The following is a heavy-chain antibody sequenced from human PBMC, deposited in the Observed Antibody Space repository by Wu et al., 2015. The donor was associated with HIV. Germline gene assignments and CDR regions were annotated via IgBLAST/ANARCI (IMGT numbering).Heavy chain of an antibody. V-gene: IGHV1-69*15. CDR2: IIPIFGTA. CDR1: GGTFSSYA. J-gene: IGHJ6*02. Sequence: VQLVQSGAEVKKLGPQVKVSCKASGGTFSSYAISWVRQAPGQGLEWMGRIIPIFGTANYAQKFQGRVTITADESTSTAYMELSSLRSEDTAVYYCARDREMATIPVDYYYYGMDVWGQGTTVTVSS. D-gene: IGHD5-24*01. CDR3: ARDREMATIPVDYYYYGMDV.